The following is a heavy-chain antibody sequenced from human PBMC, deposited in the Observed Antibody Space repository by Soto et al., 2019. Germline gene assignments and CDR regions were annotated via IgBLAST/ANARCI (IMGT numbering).Heavy chain of an antibody. CDR2: IYWNDDT. J-gene: IGHJ3*01. V-gene: IGHV2-5*01. Sequence: GPTVVNHTQTLWLTCTFSVVSLTTNWMGVGWIRQPPGKALEWLARIYWNDDTRYSPSLKNRVTITTDTSKNQVVLTMTDMDPVDTATYYCARRLTVVPLAFDLWGPGTIVTLS. CDR1: VVSLTTNWMG. CDR3: ARRLTVVPLAFDL. D-gene: IGHD3-10*01.